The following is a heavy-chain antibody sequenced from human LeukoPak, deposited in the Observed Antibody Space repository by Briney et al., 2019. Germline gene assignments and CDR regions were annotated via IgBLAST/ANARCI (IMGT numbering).Heavy chain of an antibody. J-gene: IGHJ4*02. CDR3: ARGAGTYMF. V-gene: IGHV3-7*01. D-gene: IGHD1-7*01. Sequence: GGSLRLSCAASGFTFSSNWMSWVRQAPGKGLEWVANIKQEGSEKYYVDSVKGRFTISRDNAKNSPYLQMNSLRAEDTAVYYCARGAGTYMFWGQGTLVTVSS. CDR2: IKQEGSEK. CDR1: GFTFSSNW.